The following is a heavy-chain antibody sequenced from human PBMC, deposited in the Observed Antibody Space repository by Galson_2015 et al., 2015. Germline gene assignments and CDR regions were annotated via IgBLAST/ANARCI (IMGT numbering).Heavy chain of an antibody. V-gene: IGHV3-53*01. Sequence: SLRLSCAASGFTVSSNYMSWVRQAPGKGLEWVSVIYSGGSTYYADSVKGRFTISRDNSKNTLYLQMNSLRAEDTAVYYCARGVYSSGWYVGFDHWGQGTLATVSS. CDR1: GFTVSSNY. CDR3: ARGVYSSGWYVGFDH. J-gene: IGHJ4*02. D-gene: IGHD6-19*01. CDR2: IYSGGST.